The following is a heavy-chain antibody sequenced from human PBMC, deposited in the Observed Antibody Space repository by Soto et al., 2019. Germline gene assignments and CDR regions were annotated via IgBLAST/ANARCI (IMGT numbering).Heavy chain of an antibody. J-gene: IGHJ3*02. CDR1: GGSISSSGYF. D-gene: IGHD1-26*01. CDR2: VRYSGST. Sequence: SETLSLTCTVSGGSISSSGYFWGWIRQSPEKGLEWIGTVRYSGSTYYHPSLKSRVTISLDTSTNQFSLKLSSVTAADTAVYYCARHDDSGSFISGFDIWGQGTMVTVSS. CDR3: ARHDDSGSFISGFDI. V-gene: IGHV4-39*01.